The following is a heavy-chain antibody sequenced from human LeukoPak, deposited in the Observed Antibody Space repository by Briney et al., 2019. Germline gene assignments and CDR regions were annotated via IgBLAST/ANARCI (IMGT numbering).Heavy chain of an antibody. CDR1: GFTFSSYS. V-gene: IGHV3-48*04. Sequence: GGSLRLSCAASGFTFSSYSMNWVRQAPGKGLEWVSYISSSSSTIYYADSVKGRFTISRDNAKNSLYLQMNSLRAEDTAVYYCARTRIAVAYYYYMDVWGKGTTVTVSS. D-gene: IGHD6-19*01. CDR3: ARTRIAVAYYYYMDV. CDR2: ISSSSSTI. J-gene: IGHJ6*03.